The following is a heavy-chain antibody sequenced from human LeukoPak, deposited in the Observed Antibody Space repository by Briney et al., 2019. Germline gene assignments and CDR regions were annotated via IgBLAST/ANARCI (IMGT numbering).Heavy chain of an antibody. CDR3: ARVLGYSSGWFGGFDY. Sequence: PSETLSLTCTVSGGSISSYYWSWIRQPPGKGLERIGYIYYSGSTNYNPSLKSRVSISVDTSKNQFSLKLSSVTAADTAVYYCARVLGYSSGWFGGFDYWGQGTLVTVSS. CDR2: IYYSGST. J-gene: IGHJ4*02. CDR1: GGSISSYY. D-gene: IGHD6-19*01. V-gene: IGHV4-59*01.